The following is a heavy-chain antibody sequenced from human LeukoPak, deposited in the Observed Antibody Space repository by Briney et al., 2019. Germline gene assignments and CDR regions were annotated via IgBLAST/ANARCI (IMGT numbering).Heavy chain of an antibody. J-gene: IGHJ4*02. CDR3: ARLYNSGPQNIDY. CDR2: ISGYNGNT. D-gene: IGHD6-19*01. V-gene: IGHV1-18*01. Sequence: GASVTVSCKASGYTFTSYGISWVRQAPGQGLEWMGWISGYNGNTNYARKLQGRVTMTTDTSTSTAYMELKSVRSDDTAVYYCARLYNSGPQNIDYWGQGTLVTVSS. CDR1: GYTFTSYG.